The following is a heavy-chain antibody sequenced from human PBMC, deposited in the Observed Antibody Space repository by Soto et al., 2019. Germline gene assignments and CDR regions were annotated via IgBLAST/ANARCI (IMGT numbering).Heavy chain of an antibody. CDR1: GLNVNINY. CDR3: ARGSKDSYPGSRIFDF. V-gene: IGHV3-53*01. CDR2: IHGGGNK. J-gene: IGHJ4*02. D-gene: IGHD3-10*01. Sequence: GGSLRLSCATSGLNVNINYVTWVRQSPGKGLGWVSIIHGGGNKFYSDSVKGRFTISRDNSKNTLYLQMSSLRAEDSAVYYCARGSKDSYPGSRIFDFWGRGTLVTVSS.